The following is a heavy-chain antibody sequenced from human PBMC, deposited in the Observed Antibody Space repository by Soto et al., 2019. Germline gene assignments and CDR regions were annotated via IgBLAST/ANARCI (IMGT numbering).Heavy chain of an antibody. Sequence: GGSLRLSCAASGFTFSNCAMSWVRQAPGKGPEWVAAITNSGGNTYYADSVRGRFTFSRDNSKNTLFLQMNSLRAEDTAVYYCAKGPSGPYRGGEFDYWGQGTLVTVSS. CDR3: AKGPSGPYRGGEFDY. J-gene: IGHJ4*02. D-gene: IGHD3-10*01. CDR1: GFTFSNCA. V-gene: IGHV3-23*01. CDR2: ITNSGGNT.